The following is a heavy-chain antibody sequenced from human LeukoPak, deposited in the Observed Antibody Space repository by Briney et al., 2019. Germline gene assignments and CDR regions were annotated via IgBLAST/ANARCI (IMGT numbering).Heavy chain of an antibody. CDR1: GGSTINYF. J-gene: IGHJ4*02. D-gene: IGHD3-10*01. CDR2: IYTSGTT. Sequence: SETLSLTCTVSGGSTINYFRSWIRQPAGRGLEWIGHIYTSGTTHYNPSLKNRVTISLDTSKSQFSLQLNSVTAADSAVYYCARAEGSSSGAYTLDYWGQGILVTVSS. CDR3: ARAEGSSSGAYTLDY. V-gene: IGHV4-4*07.